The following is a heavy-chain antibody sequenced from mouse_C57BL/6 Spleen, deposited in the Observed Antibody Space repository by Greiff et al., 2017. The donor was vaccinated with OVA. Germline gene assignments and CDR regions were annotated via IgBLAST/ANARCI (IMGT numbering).Heavy chain of an antibody. CDR1: GYAFSSSW. CDR3: ARYSRAMDY. CDR2: IDPSDSYT. Sequence: QVQLQQSGPELVKPGASVKISCKASGYAFSSSWMNWVKQRPGQGLEWIGEIDPSDSYTNYNQKFKGKSTLTVDKSSSTAYMQLSSLTSEDSAVYYCARYSRAMDYWGQGTSVTVSS. D-gene: IGHD2-12*01. V-gene: IGHV1-69*01. J-gene: IGHJ4*01.